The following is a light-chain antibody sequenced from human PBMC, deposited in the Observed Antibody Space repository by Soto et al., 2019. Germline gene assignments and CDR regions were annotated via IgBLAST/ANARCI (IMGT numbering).Light chain of an antibody. Sequence: EIVLTQSPGTLSLFPGERATLSCRASQSVPKNYLAWYQHKPGQAPRLLIDDASNRATGIPDRFSGSGSGTDFTLTISSLEPEDSAVYYCQQCATAPLTFGQGTKVEI. CDR2: DAS. V-gene: IGKV3-20*01. J-gene: IGKJ1*01. CDR3: QQCATAPLT. CDR1: QSVPKNY.